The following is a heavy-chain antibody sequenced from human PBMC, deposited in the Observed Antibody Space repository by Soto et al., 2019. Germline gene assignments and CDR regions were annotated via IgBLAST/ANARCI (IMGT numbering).Heavy chain of an antibody. CDR1: GFSLSTSGVG. V-gene: IGHV2-5*02. D-gene: IGHD4-17*01. CDR3: AHKGYGDYPIDY. CDR2: IYWDDSK. J-gene: IGHJ4*02. Sequence: QITLKESGPPLVKPTQTLTLTCTFSGFSLSTSGVGVGXXXXXXXXALEWLAVIYWDDSKHYSPSLKSRLTITKDTSKNQVVXTMTNMDPVDTATYYXAHKGYGDYPIDYWGQGTLVTVSS.